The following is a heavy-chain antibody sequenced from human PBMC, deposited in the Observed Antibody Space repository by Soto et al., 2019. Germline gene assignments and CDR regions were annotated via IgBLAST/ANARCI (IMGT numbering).Heavy chain of an antibody. J-gene: IGHJ4*02. CDR2: ILYSGNT. Sequence: QVHLQESGPGLVKPSQTLSLTCTVSGGSISSGDHYWTWIRQPPGKGLEWIGHILYSGNTHYNPSLNRRLTNSVDTSKNQFSLKLSSVTSADTALYYCARNLWFGELSFDSWGQGTLVTVSS. V-gene: IGHV4-30-4*01. CDR3: ARNLWFGELSFDS. CDR1: GGSISSGDHY. D-gene: IGHD3-10*01.